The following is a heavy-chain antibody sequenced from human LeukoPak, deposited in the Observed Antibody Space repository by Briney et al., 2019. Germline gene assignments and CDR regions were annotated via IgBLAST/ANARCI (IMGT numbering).Heavy chain of an antibody. CDR3: AKDWSARGYSYGYLDY. Sequence: GGSLRLSCAASEFSVGSNYMTWVRQAPGKGLEWVSLIYSGGSTYYADSVKGRFTISRDNSKNTLYLQMNSLRAEDTAVYYCAKDWSARGYSYGYLDYWGQGTLVTVSS. CDR1: EFSVGSNY. V-gene: IGHV3-66*02. D-gene: IGHD5-18*01. J-gene: IGHJ4*02. CDR2: IYSGGST.